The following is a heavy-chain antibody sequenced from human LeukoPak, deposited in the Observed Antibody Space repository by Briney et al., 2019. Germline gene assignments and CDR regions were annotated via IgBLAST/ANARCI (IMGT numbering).Heavy chain of an antibody. V-gene: IGHV3-74*01. CDR1: GFTFSSYW. CDR2: TNRDGSST. D-gene: IGHD3-3*01. Sequence: GGSLRLSCAASGFTFSSYWMHWVRQAPGKGPVCVARTNRDGSSTAYADSVKGRFTISKDNAKNTLYLLMNSLRAEDTAVYYCARDSVEWYIFDYWGQGTLVTVSS. CDR3: ARDSVEWYIFDY. J-gene: IGHJ4*02.